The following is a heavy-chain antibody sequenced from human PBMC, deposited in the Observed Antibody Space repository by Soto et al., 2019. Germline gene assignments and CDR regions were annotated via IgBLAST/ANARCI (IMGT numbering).Heavy chain of an antibody. CDR1: GFTFSSFD. CDR3: ARVSETYYDFWSGYSSRYGMDV. CDR2: ISYDGSNK. D-gene: IGHD3-3*01. V-gene: IGHV3-30*19. Sequence: GGSLRLSCTASGFTFSSFDMHWVRQAPGNGLEWVAVISYDGSNKYYADSVKGRFTISRDNSKNTLYLQMNSLRAEDTAVYYCARVSETYYDFWSGYSSRYGMDVWGQGTTVTVSS. J-gene: IGHJ6*02.